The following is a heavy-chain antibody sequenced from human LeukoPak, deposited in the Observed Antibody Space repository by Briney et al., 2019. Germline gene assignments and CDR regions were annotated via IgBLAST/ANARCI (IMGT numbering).Heavy chain of an antibody. Sequence: GGSLRLSCAASGFTFSSYSMKWVRQAPGKGLEWVSSISSSSSHIYYADTVKGRFTISRDNAKNSLYLQMNSLRAEDTAVYYCARGGCSSASCAFDYWGQGTLVTVSS. J-gene: IGHJ4*02. CDR1: GFTFSSYS. D-gene: IGHD2-2*01. CDR2: ISSSSSHI. CDR3: ARGGCSSASCAFDY. V-gene: IGHV3-21*01.